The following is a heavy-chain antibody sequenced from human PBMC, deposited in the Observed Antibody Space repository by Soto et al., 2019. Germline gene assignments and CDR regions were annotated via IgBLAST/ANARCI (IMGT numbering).Heavy chain of an antibody. CDR1: GGTFSSYA. V-gene: IGHV1-69*01. CDR3: ARTQVVVPAAERYYYYYGMDV. Sequence: QVQLVQSGAEVKKPGSSVKVSCKASGGTFSSYAISWVRQAPGQGLEWMGGTITIFGTANYAQKFQGRVTITADESTSRAYMELSSLRSEDTAVYYCARTQVVVPAAERYYYYYGMDVWGQGTTVTVSS. J-gene: IGHJ6*02. CDR2: TITIFGTA. D-gene: IGHD2-2*01.